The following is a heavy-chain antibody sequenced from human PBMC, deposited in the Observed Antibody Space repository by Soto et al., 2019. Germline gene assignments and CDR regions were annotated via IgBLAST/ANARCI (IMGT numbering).Heavy chain of an antibody. D-gene: IGHD3-10*01. CDR3: ARDWESTVSTWSFGAF. CDR1: GGTFSPYT. CDR2: IIPFLGVT. Sequence: QVQLVQSGAEVKKPGSSVNVSCKASGGTFSPYTVNWVRQAPGQGLEWMGRIIPFLGVTNYAQKFQARVTLTADTSTTTAYMELSVLIFEDTAVYYCARDWESTVSTWSFGAFWGRGTLVTVSS. J-gene: IGHJ4*02. V-gene: IGHV1-69*08.